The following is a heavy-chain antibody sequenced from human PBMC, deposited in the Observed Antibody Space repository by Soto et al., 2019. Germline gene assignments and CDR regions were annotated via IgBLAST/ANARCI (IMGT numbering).Heavy chain of an antibody. J-gene: IGHJ5*02. D-gene: IGHD6-19*01. CDR2: IYYSGST. CDR3: ARHYSSGSRNWFDP. Sequence: SETLSLTCSVSGGSINSSSYFSGWVRQPPGKGLEWIGSIYYSGSTYYNPSLRSRVTISVDTSKNHFSLKLSSVTAADTAVFYCARHYSSGSRNWFDPWSQGTLVTVSS. V-gene: IGHV4-39*01. CDR1: GGSINSSSYF.